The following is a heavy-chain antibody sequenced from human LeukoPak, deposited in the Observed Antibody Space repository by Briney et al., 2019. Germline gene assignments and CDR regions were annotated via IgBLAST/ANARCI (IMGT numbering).Heavy chain of an antibody. CDR2: ISSDESIT. CDR1: GFTFSSYG. Sequence: GGSLRLSCAASGFTFSSYGMHWVRQAPGKGLVWVSRISSDESITSYADPVKGRFTISRDNAKNTLFLQMNGLRAEDTAVHYCARVSLSSGCLSNWGQGTLVTVSS. J-gene: IGHJ4*02. CDR3: ARVSLSSGCLSN. V-gene: IGHV3-74*01. D-gene: IGHD6-19*01.